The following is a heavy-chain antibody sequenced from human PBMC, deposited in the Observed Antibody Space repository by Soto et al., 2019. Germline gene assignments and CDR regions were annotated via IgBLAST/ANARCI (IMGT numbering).Heavy chain of an antibody. J-gene: IGHJ6*02. CDR3: ASPRRIAALNYYHYRMDV. Sequence: QVQLVQSGAEVKKPGSSVKVSCKASGGTFSSYAISWVRQAPGQGLEWMGGIIPIFGTANYAQKFQGRVTITADESTNTAYMELSSLRTEDTAVYYCASPRRIAALNYYHYRMDVWGQGTTVTVSS. D-gene: IGHD6-13*01. CDR2: IIPIFGTA. CDR1: GGTFSSYA. V-gene: IGHV1-69*01.